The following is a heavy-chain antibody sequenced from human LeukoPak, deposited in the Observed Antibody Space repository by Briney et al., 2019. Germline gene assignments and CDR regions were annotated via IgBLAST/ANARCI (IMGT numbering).Heavy chain of an antibody. J-gene: IGHJ4*02. CDR2: IKQDGSAK. V-gene: IGHV3-7*01. CDR3: ASLGDPFDS. Sequence: PGGSLRLSCAASGFTFSNYWMSWVRQAPGKGLEWVANIKQDGSAKYYVDSVKGRFTISRDNAKNSLYLQMNRLRAEDTAVYYCASLGDPFDSWGQGTLVTVSS. CDR1: GFTFSNYW. D-gene: IGHD2-21*02.